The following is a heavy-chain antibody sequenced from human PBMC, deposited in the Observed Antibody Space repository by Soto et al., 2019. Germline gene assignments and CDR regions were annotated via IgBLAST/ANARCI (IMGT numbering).Heavy chain of an antibody. J-gene: IGHJ6*02. CDR2: INPSGGST. CDR1: GYTFTSYY. D-gene: IGHD3-10*01. V-gene: IGHV1-46*01. CDR3: ARDQVSGGTMVRGVTAYGMDV. Sequence: ASVKVSCKVSGYTFTSYYMHWVRQAPGQGLEWMGIINPSGGSTSYAQKFQGRVTMTRDTSTSTVYMELSSLRSEDTAVYYCARDQVSGGTMVRGVTAYGMDVWGQGTTVTVSS.